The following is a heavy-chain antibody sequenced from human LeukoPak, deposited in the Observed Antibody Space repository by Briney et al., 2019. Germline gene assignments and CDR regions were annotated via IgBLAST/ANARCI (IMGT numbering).Heavy chain of an antibody. J-gene: IGHJ4*02. V-gene: IGHV1-18*01. Sequence: GASVNVSCKTSGYSFITYSINWVRQAPGQGLDWMGWISGYSGNTNYATELQGRVTMTIDTSTGTAYMEVRSLRSDDTAVYYCARGHSSGRDYYFDYWGQGTLVTASS. CDR1: GYSFITYS. CDR3: ARGHSSGRDYYFDY. D-gene: IGHD6-19*01. CDR2: ISGYSGNT.